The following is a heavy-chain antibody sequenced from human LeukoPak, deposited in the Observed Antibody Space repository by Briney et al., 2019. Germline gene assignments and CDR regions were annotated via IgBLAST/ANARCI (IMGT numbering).Heavy chain of an antibody. CDR3: SRYKLYGYEYYFDY. J-gene: IGHJ4*02. CDR2: INWNGGST. D-gene: IGHD5-18*01. CDR1: GFPFDDYG. Sequence: GGSLPLPCAASGFPFDDYGMTWVRQAPGKGLEWVGGINWNGGSTGYADSVKGRFTISRDKAKNSLYLQMNSLRAEDTALYYFSRYKLYGYEYYFDYWGQGTLVTVSS. V-gene: IGHV3-20*04.